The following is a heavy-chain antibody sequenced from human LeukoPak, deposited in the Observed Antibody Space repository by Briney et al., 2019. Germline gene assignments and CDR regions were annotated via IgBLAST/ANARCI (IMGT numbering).Heavy chain of an antibody. CDR1: GGSMSSGGYF. V-gene: IGHV4-31*03. CDR2: ISYSGST. CDR3: ARADNLNAFDY. D-gene: IGHD1-1*01. Sequence: NPSQTLCLTCTVSGGSMSSGGYFWTWIRQHPGKGLEWIGSISYSGSTYYNPSLKSRVAISVDSSKNQFSLKLSSVTAADTAVYYCARADNLNAFDYWGQGTLVTVSS. J-gene: IGHJ4*02.